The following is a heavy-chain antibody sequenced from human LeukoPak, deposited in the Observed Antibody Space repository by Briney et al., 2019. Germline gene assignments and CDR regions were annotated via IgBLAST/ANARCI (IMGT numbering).Heavy chain of an antibody. J-gene: IGHJ5*02. D-gene: IGHD4-17*01. Sequence: PSETLSLTCTVSGGSISSYYWIWIRQPPGKGLEWIGDIFYSGKTNYNPSLKSRITISVDTSNNQFSLKLSSVTAADTAVYYCARQDDYGPNWFDPWGQGTLVTVSS. V-gene: IGHV4-59*08. CDR1: GGSISSYY. CDR2: IFYSGKT. CDR3: ARQDDYGPNWFDP.